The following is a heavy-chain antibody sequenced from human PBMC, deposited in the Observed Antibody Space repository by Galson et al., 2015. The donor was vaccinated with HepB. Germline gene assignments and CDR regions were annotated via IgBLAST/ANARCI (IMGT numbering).Heavy chain of an antibody. D-gene: IGHD6-6*01. J-gene: IGHJ4*02. CDR2: INPSGGST. CDR1: GYTFTSYY. CDR3: AREVGSNIAARPFDY. Sequence: SVKVSCKASGYTFTSYYMHWVRQAPGQGLEWMGIINPSGGSTSYAQKFQGGVTMTRDTSTSTVYMELSSLRSEDTAVYYCAREVGSNIAARPFDYWGQGTLVTVSS. V-gene: IGHV1-46*01.